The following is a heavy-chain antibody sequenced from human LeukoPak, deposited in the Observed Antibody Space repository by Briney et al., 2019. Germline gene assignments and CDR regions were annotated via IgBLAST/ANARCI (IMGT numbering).Heavy chain of an antibody. V-gene: IGHV3-53*01. CDR2: MYNNGNT. J-gene: IGHJ4*02. D-gene: IGHD4-17*01. CDR1: GFTFSSYA. CDR3: ARVGGDRVAY. Sequence: GGSLRLSCAASGFTFSSYAMSWVRQAPGKGLEWVSVMYNNGNTHYADSVKGRFTISRDNVKNTLYLQMNSLRPEDTAVYYCARVGGDRVAYWGQGTLVTVSS.